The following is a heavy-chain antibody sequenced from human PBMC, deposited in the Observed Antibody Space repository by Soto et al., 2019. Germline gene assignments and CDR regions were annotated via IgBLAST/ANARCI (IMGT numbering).Heavy chain of an antibody. CDR3: ARDSLTIVGATGEVH. Sequence: GGALRLSCAASGFTFSSYGMHWVRQAPGKGLEWVAVIWYDGSNKYYADSVKGRFTISRDNSKNTLYLQMNSLRAEDTAVYYCARDSLTIVGATGEVHWGQGTLVTVSS. J-gene: IGHJ4*02. CDR2: IWYDGSNK. V-gene: IGHV3-33*01. D-gene: IGHD1-26*01. CDR1: GFTFSSYG.